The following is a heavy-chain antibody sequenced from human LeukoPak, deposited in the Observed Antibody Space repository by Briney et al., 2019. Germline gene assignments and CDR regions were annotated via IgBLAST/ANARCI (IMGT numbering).Heavy chain of an antibody. D-gene: IGHD2-15*01. V-gene: IGHV3-21*01. Sequence: PGGSLRLSCAASGFTFSSYSMTWVRQAPGKGLEWVSSISSSSSYIYCADSVKGRFTISRDNAKSSLYLQMNSLRAEDTAVYYCAREVSWSFDYWGQGTLVTVSS. CDR3: AREVSWSFDY. J-gene: IGHJ4*02. CDR1: GFTFSSYS. CDR2: ISSSSSYI.